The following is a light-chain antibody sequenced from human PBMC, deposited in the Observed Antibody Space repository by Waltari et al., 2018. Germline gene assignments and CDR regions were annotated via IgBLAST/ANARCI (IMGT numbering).Light chain of an antibody. CDR1: PSVGTN. V-gene: IGKV3-15*01. CDR3: QQYHNWPPWA. CDR2: GAS. J-gene: IGKJ1*01. Sequence: DIVMTQSPATLSVSPGERATLACRASPSVGTNLAWYQQRPGPAPRLLLYGASSRATGIPARFSGSGSGTDFTLTINSLQPEDFALYYCQQYHNWPPWAFGQGTKVEIK.